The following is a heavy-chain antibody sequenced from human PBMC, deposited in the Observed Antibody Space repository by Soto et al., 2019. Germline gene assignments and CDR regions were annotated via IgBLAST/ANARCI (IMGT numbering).Heavy chain of an antibody. Sequence: EVQLVESGGGLVQPGGSLRLSCAASGFTFSSYWMSWVRQAPGKGLEWVANIKQDGSEKYYVDSVKGRFTISRDNAKNSLYLQMNSRSAADTAVYYCARDGIVGATSSAYWGQGTLVTVSA. V-gene: IGHV3-7*04. D-gene: IGHD1-26*01. CDR1: GFTFSSYW. J-gene: IGHJ4*02. CDR3: ARDGIVGATSSAY. CDR2: IKQDGSEK.